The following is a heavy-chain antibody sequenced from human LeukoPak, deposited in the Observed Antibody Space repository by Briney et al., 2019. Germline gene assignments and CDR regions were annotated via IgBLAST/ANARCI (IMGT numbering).Heavy chain of an antibody. V-gene: IGHV3-23*01. CDR3: AKEENHWNDGESWDY. CDR2: ISGSGGST. Sequence: GGSLRLSCAASGFTFSSYAMSWVRQAPGKGLERVSAISGSGGSTYYADSVKGRFTISRDNSKNTLYLQMNGLRAEDTAVYYCAKEENHWNDGESWDYWGQGTLVTVSS. J-gene: IGHJ4*02. CDR1: GFTFSSYA. D-gene: IGHD1-1*01.